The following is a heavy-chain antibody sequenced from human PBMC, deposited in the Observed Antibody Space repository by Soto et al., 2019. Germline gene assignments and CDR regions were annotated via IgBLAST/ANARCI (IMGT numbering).Heavy chain of an antibody. J-gene: IGHJ6*02. CDR3: ARGPPTVTTPPPYYYGMDV. D-gene: IGHD4-17*01. V-gene: IGHV1-2*04. CDR1: GYTFTGYY. CDR2: INPNSGGT. Sequence: ASVKVSCKASGYTFTGYYMHWVRQAPGQGLEWMGWINPNSGGTNYAQKFQGWVTTTRDTSISTAYMELSRLRSDDTAVYYCARGPPTVTTPPPYYYGMDVWGQGTTVTVSS.